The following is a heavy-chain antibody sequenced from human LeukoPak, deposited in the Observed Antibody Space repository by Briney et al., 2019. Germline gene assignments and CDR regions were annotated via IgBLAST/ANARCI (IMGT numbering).Heavy chain of an antibody. D-gene: IGHD4-17*01. V-gene: IGHV3-21*01. CDR3: XXXXVTTXXXXAXDI. CDR1: GFTFSSYS. Sequence: GGSLRLSCAASGFTFSSYSMNWVRQAPGKGLEWVSSVSSSSGYIHYADSVKGRFTISRDNAKNFVYLQMNVLRAEDTAGFYWXXXXVTTXXXXAXDIWGQGTMVTVSS. CDR2: VSSSSGYI. J-gene: IGHJ3*02.